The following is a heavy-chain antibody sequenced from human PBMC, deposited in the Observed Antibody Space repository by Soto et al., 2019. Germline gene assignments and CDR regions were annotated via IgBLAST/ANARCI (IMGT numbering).Heavy chain of an antibody. D-gene: IGHD1-26*01. Sequence: CLRLSCAACGFSFSNYVVTGIRQAPGKGLEWVSHISGSSGYTNYADSVKGRFTISKDNAKKSLYLEMSSLRPEDTAVYYSRRAPGAFDRIDSCGQRTLVTVSS. V-gene: IGHV3-11*06. CDR3: RRAPGAFDRIDS. J-gene: IGHJ5*01. CDR2: ISGSSGYT. CDR1: GFSFSNYV.